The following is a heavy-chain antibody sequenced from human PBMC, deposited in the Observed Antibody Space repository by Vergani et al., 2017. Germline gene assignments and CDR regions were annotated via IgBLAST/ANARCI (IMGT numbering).Heavy chain of an antibody. D-gene: IGHD3-10*01. CDR3: ERGRRGGVVRGVMDYGMDV. J-gene: IGHJ6*02. V-gene: IGHV4-34*01. Sequence: QVQLQHWGAGLLKPSETLSLTCAVYGGSFSGYYWSWIRQPPGKGLEWIGEINHSGSTNYNPSLKSRVTISVVTSKNQFSLKLSSVTAADTAVYYCERGRRGGVVRGVMDYGMDVWGQGTTVTVSS. CDR1: GGSFSGYY. CDR2: INHSGST.